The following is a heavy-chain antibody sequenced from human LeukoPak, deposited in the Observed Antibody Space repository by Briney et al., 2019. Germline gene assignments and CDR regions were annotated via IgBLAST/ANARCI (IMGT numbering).Heavy chain of an antibody. V-gene: IGHV3-48*01. CDR1: GFTFSGYS. CDR3: AKERDSSGYFDY. CDR2: ISSSSSII. Sequence: QAGGSLRLSCAASGFTFSGYSMNWVRQAPGKGLEWVSYISSSSSIIYYADSVKGRFTISRDNSKNTLYLQMNSLRAEDTAVYYCAKERDSSGYFDYWGQGTLVTVSS. D-gene: IGHD6-19*01. J-gene: IGHJ4*02.